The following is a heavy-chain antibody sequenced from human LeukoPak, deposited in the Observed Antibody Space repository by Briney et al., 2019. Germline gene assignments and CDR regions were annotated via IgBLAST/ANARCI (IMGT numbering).Heavy chain of an antibody. CDR1: GYTFTSYD. Sequence: GASVKVSCKASGYTFTSYDINWLRQATGQGLEWMGWMNPNSGNTGYAQKFQGRVTMTRNTSISTAYMELSSLRSEDTAVYYCARGDRQAGGSYGNWGQGTLVTVSS. CDR3: ARGDRQAGGSYGN. CDR2: MNPNSGNT. D-gene: IGHD1-26*01. J-gene: IGHJ4*02. V-gene: IGHV1-8*01.